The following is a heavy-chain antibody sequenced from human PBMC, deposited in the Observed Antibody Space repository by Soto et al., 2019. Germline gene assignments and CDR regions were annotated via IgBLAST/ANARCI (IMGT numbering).Heavy chain of an antibody. D-gene: IGHD4-17*01. CDR2: ISYDGSNK. CDR1: GFTFSSYA. Sequence: QVQLVESGGGVVQPGRSLRLSCAASGFTFSSYAMHWVRQAPGKGLEWVAVISYDGSNKYYADSVKGRFTISRDNSKNTLYLQMNSLRAEDTAVYYCARESVRLDSFDIWGQGTMVTVSS. V-gene: IGHV3-30-3*01. J-gene: IGHJ3*02. CDR3: ARESVRLDSFDI.